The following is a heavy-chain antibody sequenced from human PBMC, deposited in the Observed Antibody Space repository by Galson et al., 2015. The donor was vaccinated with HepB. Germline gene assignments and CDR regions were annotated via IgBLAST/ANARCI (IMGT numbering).Heavy chain of an antibody. CDR1: GFTFSGSA. V-gene: IGHV3-73*01. D-gene: IGHD6-13*01. CDR3: TRLGDLSGYSSL. J-gene: IGHJ4*02. Sequence: LRLSCAASGFTFSGSAMHWVRQASGRGLEWVGRIGSKANSYATAYAASAKGRFTISRDDSKNTAYMQMNSLKTEDTAVYYCTRLGDLSGYSSLWGQGTLVTVSS. CDR2: IGSKANSYAT.